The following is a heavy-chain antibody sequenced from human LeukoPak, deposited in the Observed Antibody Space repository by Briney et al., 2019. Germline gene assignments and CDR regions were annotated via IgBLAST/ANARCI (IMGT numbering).Heavy chain of an antibody. Sequence: SETLSLTCNVSGGSISGYHWSWIRQPPGKGLEWLGYIYYSGSSNYNHSLKSRVTMSADTSKNRFSLKLSSVTAADTAVYYCARVPRSYYYYYYMDVWGKGTTVTVSS. J-gene: IGHJ6*03. V-gene: IGHV4-59*01. CDR2: IYYSGSS. CDR1: GGSISGYH. CDR3: ARVPRSYYYYYYMDV.